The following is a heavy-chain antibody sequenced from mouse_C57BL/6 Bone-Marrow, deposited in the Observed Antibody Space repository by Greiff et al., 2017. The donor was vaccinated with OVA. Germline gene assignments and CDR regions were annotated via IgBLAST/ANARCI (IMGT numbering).Heavy chain of an antibody. J-gene: IGHJ3*01. CDR3: AGAYLLLRLAWFAY. V-gene: IGHV5-4*03. CDR2: ISDGGSYT. D-gene: IGHD1-1*01. CDR1: GFTFSSYA. Sequence: EVKLMESGGGLVKPGGSLKLSCAASGFTFSSYAMSWVRQTPEKRLEWVATISDGGSYTYYPDNVKGRFTISRDNAKNTLYLQMSHLKSEGTAMYYGAGAYLLLRLAWFAYWGQGTLVTVSA.